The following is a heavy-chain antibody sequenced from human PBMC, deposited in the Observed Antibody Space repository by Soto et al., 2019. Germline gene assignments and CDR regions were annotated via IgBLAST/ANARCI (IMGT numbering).Heavy chain of an antibody. CDR1: GFTFSSYW. D-gene: IGHD3-22*01. Sequence: HPGGSLRLSCAASGFTFSSYWMHWVRQAPGKGLVWVSRINSDGSSTSYADSVKGRFTISRDNAKNTLYLQMNSLRAEDTAVYYCARDQLYYNDISGRTLNGFDVWGQGTMVTASS. V-gene: IGHV3-74*01. J-gene: IGHJ3*01. CDR2: INSDGSST. CDR3: ARDQLYYNDISGRTLNGFDV.